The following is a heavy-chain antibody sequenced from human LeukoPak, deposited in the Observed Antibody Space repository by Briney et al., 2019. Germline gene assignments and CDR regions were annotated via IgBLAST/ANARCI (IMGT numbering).Heavy chain of an antibody. CDR2: GFDSGRT. Sequence: SETLSLTCTVAGGSMTTRHWNWSRQTPGKGLEWVGYGFDSGRTKENPSLKSRVTLSADTSKNQLSLRLSSVTAAHTAVYYCTTIKRGNIFGYFDFWGQGILVTVSS. CDR3: TTIKRGNIFGYFDF. V-gene: IGHV4-59*11. D-gene: IGHD5-18*01. CDR1: GGSMTTRH. J-gene: IGHJ4*02.